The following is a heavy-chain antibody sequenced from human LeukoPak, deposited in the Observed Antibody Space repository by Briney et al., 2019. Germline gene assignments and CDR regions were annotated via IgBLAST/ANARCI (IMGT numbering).Heavy chain of an antibody. CDR1: GFTFSIYG. V-gene: IGHV3-30*18. CDR2: ISYDGSNK. J-gene: IGHJ4*02. D-gene: IGHD6-19*01. CDR3: AKDQDRPVAGHFDY. Sequence: GGSLRLSCAASGFTFSIYGMHWVRQAPGKGLEWVAVISYDGSNKYYADSVKGRFTISRDNSKNTLYLQMNSLRAEDTAVYYCAKDQDRPVAGHFDYWGQGTLVTVSS.